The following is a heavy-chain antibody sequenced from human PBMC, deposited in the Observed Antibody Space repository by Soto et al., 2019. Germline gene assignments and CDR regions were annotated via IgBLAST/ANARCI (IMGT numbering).Heavy chain of an antibody. D-gene: IGHD4-4*01. J-gene: IGHJ2*01. V-gene: IGHV4-31*03. Sequence: SETLSLTSPVPCGSISHGYFYWSWVPPKPGKGLEWIGHIYHSGRTYYNPSLKSRVTISVDTSKNQFSLNLSSVTAADTAVYYCARGANDFINFDWYFDLWGRGTLVTVSS. CDR1: CGSISHGYFY. CDR2: IYHSGRT. CDR3: ARGANDFINFDWYFDL.